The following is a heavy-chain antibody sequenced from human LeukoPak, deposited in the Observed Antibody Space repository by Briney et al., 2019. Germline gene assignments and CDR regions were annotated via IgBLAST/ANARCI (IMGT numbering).Heavy chain of an antibody. D-gene: IGHD2-21*02. V-gene: IGHV3-7*04. J-gene: IGHJ4*02. CDR3: ARGDDFSGDY. CDR1: GFTFSSYS. CDR2: IKQDGSEK. Sequence: GGSLRLSCAASGFTFSSYSMNWVRQAPGKGLEWVANIKQDGSEKYYVDSVKGRFTISRDNAKNSLYLHMNSLRVEDTAVYYCARGDDFSGDYWGQGTLVTVSS.